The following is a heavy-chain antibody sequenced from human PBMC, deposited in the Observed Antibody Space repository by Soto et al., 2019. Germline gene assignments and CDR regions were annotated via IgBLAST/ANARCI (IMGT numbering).Heavy chain of an antibody. CDR3: ARDRSNHDY. CDR1: GYTFVNYG. V-gene: IGHV1-18*04. Sequence: QVQLVQSGAEVKKHGASVKVSCKASGYTFVNYGISWVREAPGQGLEWMGWISSHNRNTNYAQNFQGRVTMTMDTSTSTAYMELRSLTSDDTAMYYCARDRSNHDYWGQGTLVTVSS. J-gene: IGHJ4*02. CDR2: ISSHNRNT.